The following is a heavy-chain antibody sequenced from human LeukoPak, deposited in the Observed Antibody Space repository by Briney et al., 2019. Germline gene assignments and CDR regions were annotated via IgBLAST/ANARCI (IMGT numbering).Heavy chain of an antibody. CDR2: ISSSSTAI. J-gene: IGHJ3*02. D-gene: IGHD6-6*01. Sequence: GGSLRLSCAASGFTFSSYSMNWVRQAPGKGLEWVSYISSSSTAIYYADSVKGRFTISRDNAKNSLSLQMNSLRAEDTAVYYCAREYSSSSGRAFDIWGQGTMVTVSS. CDR3: AREYSSSSGRAFDI. V-gene: IGHV3-48*01. CDR1: GFTFSSYS.